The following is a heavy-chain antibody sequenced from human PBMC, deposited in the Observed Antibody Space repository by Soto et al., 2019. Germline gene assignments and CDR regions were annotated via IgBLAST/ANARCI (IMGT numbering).Heavy chain of an antibody. CDR2: INHSGST. V-gene: IGHV4-34*01. CDR1: GGSFSGYY. CDR3: ARARTPGHDAFDI. Sequence: QVQLQQWGAGLLKPSETLSLTCAVYGGSFSGYYWSWIRQPPGKGLEWIGEINHSGSTNYNPSLKSRVTISVDTSKNQFSLKLSSVTAADTAVYYCARARTPGHDAFDIWGQGTMVTVSS. J-gene: IGHJ3*02.